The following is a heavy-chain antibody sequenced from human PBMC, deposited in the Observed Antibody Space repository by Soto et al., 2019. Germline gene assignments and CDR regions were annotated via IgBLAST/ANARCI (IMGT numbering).Heavy chain of an antibody. V-gene: IGHV3-53*01. CDR1: GFTVSSNY. CDR2: IYSGGST. CDR3: ARDRFEYSSSQQLSGEYYYYYYGMDV. Sequence: QLGGSLRLSCAASGFTVSSNYMSWVRQAPGKGLEWVSVIYSGGSTYYADSVKGRFTISRDNSKNTLYLQMNSLRAEDTAVYYCARDRFEYSSSQQLSGEYYYYYYGMDVWGQGTTVTVSS. D-gene: IGHD6-6*01. J-gene: IGHJ6*02.